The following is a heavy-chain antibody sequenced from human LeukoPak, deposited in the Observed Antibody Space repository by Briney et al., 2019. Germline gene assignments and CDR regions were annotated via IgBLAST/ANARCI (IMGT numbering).Heavy chain of an antibody. CDR2: IIPIFGTA. CDR3: ARGANDIGDY. J-gene: IGHJ4*02. CDR1: GGTFSSYA. V-gene: IGHV1-69*06. Sequence: ASVKVSCKASGGTFSSYAISWVRQAPGQGLEWMGGIIPIFGTANYAQKFQGRVTITADKSTSTAHMELSSLRSEDTAVYYCARGANDIGDYWGQGTLVTVSS. D-gene: IGHD1-26*01.